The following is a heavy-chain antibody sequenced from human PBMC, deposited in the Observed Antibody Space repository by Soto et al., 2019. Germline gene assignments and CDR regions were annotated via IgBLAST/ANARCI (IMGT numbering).Heavy chain of an antibody. V-gene: IGHV1-69*13. CDR3: ARDLRYSGSYHNWYFDL. CDR1: GGTFSRYA. Sequence: GASVKVSWKASGGTFSRYAITWVRQAPGQGLEWMGGIIPSFGTANYAQKFQGRVTITADESMSTVYMELSSLRSEDTAVYYCARDLRYSGSYHNWYFDLWGRGTLVTVSS. CDR2: IIPSFGTA. J-gene: IGHJ2*01. D-gene: IGHD1-26*01.